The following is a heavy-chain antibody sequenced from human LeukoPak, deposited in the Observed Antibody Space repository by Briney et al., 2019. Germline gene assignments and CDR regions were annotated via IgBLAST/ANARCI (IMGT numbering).Heavy chain of an antibody. CDR3: ARAPLAARPSYYYYYYMDV. D-gene: IGHD6-6*01. V-gene: IGHV1-69*05. Sequence: SVKVSCKASGGTFSSYAISWVRQAPGQGLEWMGGIIPIFGTANYAQKFQGRVTITTDESTSTAYMELSSLRSEDTAVYYYARAPLAARPSYYYYYYMDVWGKGTTVTVSS. CDR2: IIPIFGTA. CDR1: GGTFSSYA. J-gene: IGHJ6*03.